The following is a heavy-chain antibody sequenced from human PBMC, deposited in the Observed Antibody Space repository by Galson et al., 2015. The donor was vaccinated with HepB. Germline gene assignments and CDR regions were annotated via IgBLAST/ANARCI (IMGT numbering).Heavy chain of an antibody. D-gene: IGHD2-21*01. Sequence: SVKVPCRDSGGSFSIYAISWVRQARGQGLEWMGRITPTPDTPNYAQEFQGRVTITADKSTSIAYMELRNLTSEDTAVYYWATAGDPTGCGGDCGYYNYMDVWGKGTTVTVSS. V-gene: IGHV1-69*04. CDR1: GGSFSIYA. CDR2: ITPTPDTP. J-gene: IGHJ6*03. CDR3: ATAGDPTGCGGDCGYYNYMDV.